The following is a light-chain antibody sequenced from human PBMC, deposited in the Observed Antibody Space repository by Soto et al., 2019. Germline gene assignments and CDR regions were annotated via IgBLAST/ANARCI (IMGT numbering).Light chain of an antibody. CDR2: GAS. CDR3: QQYAGPPTT. CDR1: QTVSNNY. V-gene: IGKV3-20*01. Sequence: EIVLTQSPGTLSLSPGDRATLSCRASQTVSNNYLAWCQQKPGQAPRVIMYGASRRATGIPDRFSGGGSGTDFTLTISRLEPEDFAEYFCQQYAGPPTTFGQGTRLEIK. J-gene: IGKJ5*01.